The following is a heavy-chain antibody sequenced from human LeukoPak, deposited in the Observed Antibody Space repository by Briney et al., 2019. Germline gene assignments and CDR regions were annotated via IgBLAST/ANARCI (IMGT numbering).Heavy chain of an antibody. D-gene: IGHD6-13*01. J-gene: IGHJ4*02. CDR3: ARDRMLVHRPDY. V-gene: IGHV3-53*01. CDR2: IYSGGNT. CDR1: GFTVSSNS. Sequence: GGSLRLSCTVSGFTVSSNSMSWVRQAPGKGLEWVSFIYSGGNTHYSDSVKGRFTISRDNAKNSLYLQMNSLRAEDTAVYYCARDRMLVHRPDYWGQGTLVTVSS.